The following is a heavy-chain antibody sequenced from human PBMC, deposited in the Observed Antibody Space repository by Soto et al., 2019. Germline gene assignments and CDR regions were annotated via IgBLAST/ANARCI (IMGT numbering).Heavy chain of an antibody. CDR3: ARQGTIPADYYDSSGYYYQITFFDY. V-gene: IGHV3-33*01. Sequence: GSLRLSCAASGFTFSSYGMHWVRQAPGKGLEWVAVIWYDGSNKYYADSVKGRFTISRDNSKNTLYLQMNSLRAEDTAVYYCARQGTIPADYYDSSGYYYQITFFDYWGQGTLVTVSS. CDR1: GFTFSSYG. J-gene: IGHJ4*02. D-gene: IGHD3-22*01. CDR2: IWYDGSNK.